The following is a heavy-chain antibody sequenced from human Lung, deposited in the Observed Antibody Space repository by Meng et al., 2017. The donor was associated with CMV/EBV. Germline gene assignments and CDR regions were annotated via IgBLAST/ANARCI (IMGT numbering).Heavy chain of an antibody. CDR3: ARGYQLFNYFDY. D-gene: IGHD5-18*01. CDR2: LSYDGSNK. CDR1: GFTFSSYA. J-gene: IGHJ4*03. V-gene: IGHV3-30*04. Sequence: GGSLRPXXEASGFTFSSYAMHWGSQAPGKGLEWVAILSYDGSNKFYADSVKGRFTISRHNSKNTLFLQINRLRAEDTAVYDWARGYQLFNYFDYWGQGRLVTVSS.